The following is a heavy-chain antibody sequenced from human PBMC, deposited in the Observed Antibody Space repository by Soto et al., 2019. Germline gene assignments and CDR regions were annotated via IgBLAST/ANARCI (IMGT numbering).Heavy chain of an antibody. CDR1: GGTFSSYA. CDR3: ARSWDQLNWFDP. CDR2: IIPIFGTA. D-gene: IGHD1-1*01. J-gene: IGHJ5*02. V-gene: IGHV1-69*06. Sequence: ASVKVSCKASGGTFSSYAISWVRQAPGQGLEWMGGIIPIFGTANYAQKFQGRVTITADKSTSTAYMELSSLRSEDTAVYYCARSWDQLNWFDPWGQGTLVTISS.